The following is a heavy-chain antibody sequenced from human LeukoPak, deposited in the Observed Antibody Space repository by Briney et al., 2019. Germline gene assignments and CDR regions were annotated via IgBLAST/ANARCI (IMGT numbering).Heavy chain of an antibody. CDR1: GGSIRSYY. CDR2: IYYSGIT. D-gene: IGHD5-24*01. CDR3: AREGPRRDGSPDAFDI. J-gene: IGHJ3*02. Sequence: SETLSLTCAVSGGSIRSYYWSWIRQPPGKGLEWIGSIYYSGITNYNPSLKSRVTISVDTSKNQFSLRLTPVTRADTAVYYCAREGPRRDGSPDAFDIWGQGTMVTVSS. V-gene: IGHV4-59*01.